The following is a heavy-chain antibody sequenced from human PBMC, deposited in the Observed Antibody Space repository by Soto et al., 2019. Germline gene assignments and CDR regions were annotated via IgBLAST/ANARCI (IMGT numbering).Heavy chain of an antibody. CDR1: GYTFTNYY. CDR2: INPSDGRT. Sequence: ASVKVSCKASGYTFTNYYIHWVRQAPGQGPEWMGIINPSDGRTTYTQKFQGRITMIRDTSTSTVYMELSSLRSEDTAVYYCARVSGSYWPFDYWGQGTQVTVSS. J-gene: IGHJ4*02. D-gene: IGHD1-26*01. V-gene: IGHV1-46*01. CDR3: ARVSGSYWPFDY.